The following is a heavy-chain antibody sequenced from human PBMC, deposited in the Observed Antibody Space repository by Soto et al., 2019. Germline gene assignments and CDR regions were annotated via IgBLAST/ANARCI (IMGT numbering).Heavy chain of an antibody. Sequence: SETLSHTCSVSGAALNSGNYYWGWIRQVPGKGLEWIGTIYVSGKTYYNPSLKSRLTISVDRSKNQFALNLTSVTAADTAVYYCARHGSYWGPGTLVPVSS. CDR1: GAALNSGNYY. CDR3: ARHGSY. CDR2: IYVSGKT. J-gene: IGHJ4*02. V-gene: IGHV4-39*01.